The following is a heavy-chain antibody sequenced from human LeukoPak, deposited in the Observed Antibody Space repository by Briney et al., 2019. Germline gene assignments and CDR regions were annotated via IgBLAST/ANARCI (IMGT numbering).Heavy chain of an antibody. CDR1: GFTFSSYW. V-gene: IGHV3-7*01. J-gene: IGHJ4*02. CDR3: ATRYYYGSGYDY. D-gene: IGHD3-10*01. Sequence: GGSLRLSCVASGFTFSSYWMSWVRQAPGKGLEWVANIKQDGSEKYYVDSVKGRFTISRDNAKNSLYLQMNSLRAEDTAVYYCATRYYYGSGYDYWGQGTLVTVSS. CDR2: IKQDGSEK.